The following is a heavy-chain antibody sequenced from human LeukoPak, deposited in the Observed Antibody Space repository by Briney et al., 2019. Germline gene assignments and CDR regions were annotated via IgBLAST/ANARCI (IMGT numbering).Heavy chain of an antibody. V-gene: IGHV3-30*02. D-gene: IGHD5-12*01. J-gene: IGHJ4*02. CDR2: IRYDGSNK. Sequence: GGSPRLSCAASGFTFSSYGMHWVRQAPGKGLEWVAFIRYDGSNKYYADSVKGRFTISRGNSKNTLYLQMNSLRAEDTAVYYCAKNPTPYSGYDFRVSYFDYWGQGTLVTVSS. CDR1: GFTFSSYG. CDR3: AKNPTPYSGYDFRVSYFDY.